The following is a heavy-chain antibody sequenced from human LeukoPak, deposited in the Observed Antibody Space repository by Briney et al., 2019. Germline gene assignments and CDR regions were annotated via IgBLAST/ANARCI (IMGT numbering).Heavy chain of an antibody. CDR2: IETSRGGT. CDR3: AKDYPMASGSPATPSFFDY. Sequence: PGGSLRLSCAASGLTFSTFAMSWVRQAPGKGLEWVSGIETSRGGTFYADSVKGRFTISRDNSKNTLYLQMSSLRAKDTAIYYCAKDYPMASGSPATPSFFDYWGQGILVTVSS. V-gene: IGHV3-23*01. J-gene: IGHJ4*02. D-gene: IGHD3-10*01. CDR1: GLTFSTFA.